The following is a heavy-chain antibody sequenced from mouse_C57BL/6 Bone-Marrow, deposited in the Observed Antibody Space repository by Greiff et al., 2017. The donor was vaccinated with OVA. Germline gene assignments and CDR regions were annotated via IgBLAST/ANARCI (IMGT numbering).Heavy chain of an antibody. J-gene: IGHJ4*01. Sequence: EVHLVESGGGLVQPGGSLKLSCAASGFTFSDYGMAWVRQAPRKGPEWVAFISNLAYSIYYAVPVTGRFTISRENATNTLFLDMSSLRSEVTAMFDGARQGLRHDMDDGGQGTRVTVSS. CDR3: ARQGLRHDMDD. CDR1: GFTFSDYG. D-gene: IGHD2-2*01. CDR2: ISNLAYSI. V-gene: IGHV5-15*01.